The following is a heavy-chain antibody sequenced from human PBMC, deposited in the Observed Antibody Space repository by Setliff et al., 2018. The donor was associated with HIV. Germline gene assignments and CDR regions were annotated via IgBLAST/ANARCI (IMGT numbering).Heavy chain of an antibody. CDR3: AKDPNSSWHVGFYNYGMDV. J-gene: IGHJ6*02. V-gene: IGHV3-23*01. D-gene: IGHD6-13*01. CDR1: EFTFSSYA. Sequence: GGSLRLSCAASEFTFSSYAMNWVRQAPGKGLEWVSTISGSGGTKYYADSVKGRFTISRDNSKNTLYLRMDSLRAEDTAVYYCAKDPNSSWHVGFYNYGMDVWGQGTTVTVSS. CDR2: ISGSGGTK.